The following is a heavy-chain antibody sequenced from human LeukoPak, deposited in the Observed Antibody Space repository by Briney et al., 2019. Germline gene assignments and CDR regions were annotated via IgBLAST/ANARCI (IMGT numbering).Heavy chain of an antibody. V-gene: IGHV1-8*01. Sequence: ASVKVSCKASGYTFTSYDINWVRQATGQGLEWMGWMNPNSGDTGYAQKFQGRVAMTGDTSISTAYMELSSLRFEDTAVYYCARVDFWSGYPENWFDPWGQGTLVTVSS. CDR1: GYTFTSYD. D-gene: IGHD3-3*01. J-gene: IGHJ5*02. CDR2: MNPNSGDT. CDR3: ARVDFWSGYPENWFDP.